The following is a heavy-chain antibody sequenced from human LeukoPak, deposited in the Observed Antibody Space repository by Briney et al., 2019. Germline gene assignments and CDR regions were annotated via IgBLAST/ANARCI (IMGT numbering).Heavy chain of an antibody. J-gene: IGHJ6*03. CDR2: MNPNSGNT. CDR1: GYTFTSYD. CDR3: ARGPLYYYYGSADYYYYMDV. V-gene: IGHV1-8*01. D-gene: IGHD3-10*01. Sequence: ASVKVSCKASGYTFTSYDINWVRQATGQGLEWMGWMNPNSGNTGYAQKFQGRVTMTRNTSISTAYMELSSLRSEDTAVYYCARGPLYYYYGSADYYYYMDVWGQGTMVTVSS.